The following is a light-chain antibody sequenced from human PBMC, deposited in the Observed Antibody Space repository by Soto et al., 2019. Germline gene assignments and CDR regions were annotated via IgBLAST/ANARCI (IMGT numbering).Light chain of an antibody. CDR1: QSVSIY. J-gene: IGKJ1*01. CDR2: DAS. V-gene: IGKV3-20*01. CDR3: QHYGNSWGA. Sequence: EIVLTQSPGTLSLSPGDRATLSCRASQSVSIYLAWYQQKPGQAPRLLIYDASSRATGIPDRFSGGGSGTDFTLTISRLEPEDFAVYYCQHYGNSWGAFGPGTKLEI.